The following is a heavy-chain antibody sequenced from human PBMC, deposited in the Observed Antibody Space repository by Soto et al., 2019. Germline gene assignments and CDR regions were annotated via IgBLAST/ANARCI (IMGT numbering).Heavy chain of an antibody. Sequence: PGGSLRLSCVASGFTVSSHYMTWVRQTPGKGLEWVSIIYASDSTFYADFVKGRFTISRDNSKNTVYLQLNSLRAEDTAVYYCAAPVTRLIAFDLWGQGTMVTVSS. V-gene: IGHV3-53*01. CDR2: IYASDST. D-gene: IGHD4-17*01. J-gene: IGHJ3*01. CDR3: AAPVTRLIAFDL. CDR1: GFTVSSHY.